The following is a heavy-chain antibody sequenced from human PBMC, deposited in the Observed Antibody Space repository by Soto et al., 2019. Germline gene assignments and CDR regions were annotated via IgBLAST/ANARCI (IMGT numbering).Heavy chain of an antibody. CDR1: GGTFSSYA. V-gene: IGHV1-69*12. D-gene: IGHD2-15*01. Sequence: QVQLVQSGAEVKKPGSSMKVSCKASGGTFSSYAISWVRQAPGQGLEWMGGIIPIFGTANYAQKFQGRVTITADESTSTAYMELSSLRSEDTAVYYCARSVVVVAATPPYYYYGMDVWGQGTTVTVSS. CDR3: ARSVVVVAATPPYYYYGMDV. J-gene: IGHJ6*02. CDR2: IIPIFGTA.